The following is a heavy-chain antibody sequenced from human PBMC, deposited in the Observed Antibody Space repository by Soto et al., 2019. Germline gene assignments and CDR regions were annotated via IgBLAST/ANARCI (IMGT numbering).Heavy chain of an antibody. D-gene: IGHD2-2*01. Sequence: TLSLTCTVSGGSISSGDYYWSWIRQPPGKGLEWIGYIYYSGSTYYNPSLKSRVTISVDTSKNQFSLKLSSVTAADTAVYYCASHCSSTSCYYYGMDVWGQGTTVTVSS. V-gene: IGHV4-30-4*01. J-gene: IGHJ6*02. CDR3: ASHCSSTSCYYYGMDV. CDR2: IYYSGST. CDR1: GGSISSGDYY.